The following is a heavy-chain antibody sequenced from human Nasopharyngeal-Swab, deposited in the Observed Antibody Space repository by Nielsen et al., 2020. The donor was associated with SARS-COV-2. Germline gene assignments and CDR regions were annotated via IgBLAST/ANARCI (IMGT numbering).Heavy chain of an antibody. CDR2: MSSTTGTI. CDR1: GFTFSDYS. D-gene: IGHD5-12*01. J-gene: IGHJ5*02. CDR3: ARDPYSHGLHWFDP. V-gene: IGHV3-11*04. Sequence: GGSLRLSCAASGFTFSDYSMSWIRQAPGKGPECVSFMSSTTGTIYYADSVKGRFTISRDNAKSSLYLQMNSLRAEDTAVYYCARDPYSHGLHWFDPWGQGTLVTVSS.